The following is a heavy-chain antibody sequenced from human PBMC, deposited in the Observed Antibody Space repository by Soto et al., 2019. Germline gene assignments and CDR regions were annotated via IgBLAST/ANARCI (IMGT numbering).Heavy chain of an antibody. V-gene: IGHV3-48*01. CDR1: GFTFSIYS. D-gene: IGHD5-12*01. Sequence: GGSLRLSCAASGFTFSIYSMNWVRQAPGKGLEWVSYIMPGSSHIFYADSVKGRFTISRDNVQNSLYLQMNSLRAEDTALYYCASTRRDGYNNYYYYYGMDVWGQGTTVTVSS. CDR2: IMPGSSHI. CDR3: ASTRRDGYNNYYYYYGMDV. J-gene: IGHJ6*02.